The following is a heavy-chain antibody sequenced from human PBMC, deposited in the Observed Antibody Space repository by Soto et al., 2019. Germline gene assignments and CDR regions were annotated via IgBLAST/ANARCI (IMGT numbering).Heavy chain of an antibody. Sequence: QVQLQESGPGLVKPSGTLSLTCAVSGASMTSSHWWSWVRQPPGKVLEWIGEIYHPGSANYKPSLANGVTKSVDNSKNRSSLILTSVTAADTATDYCARRTTGSGWYPMFDTWGQGALVTVSS. CDR3: ARRTTGSGWYPMFDT. CDR2: IYHPGSA. V-gene: IGHV4-4*02. CDR1: GASMTSSHW. J-gene: IGHJ5*02. D-gene: IGHD6-19*01.